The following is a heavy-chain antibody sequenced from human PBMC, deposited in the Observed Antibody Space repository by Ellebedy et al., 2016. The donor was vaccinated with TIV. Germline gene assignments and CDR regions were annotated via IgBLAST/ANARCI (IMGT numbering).Heavy chain of an antibody. V-gene: IGHV1-2*02. D-gene: IGHD5/OR15-5a*01. Sequence: AASVKVSCKTSGYTFTDYYIHWVRQAPGQGLEWRAWINPNSGGTNYAQNFQGRVTVTRDTSTSTAFLELSRLRSDDTAVYYCTRDLTNIVSGDYWGQGTLVTVSS. CDR3: TRDLTNIVSGDY. J-gene: IGHJ4*02. CDR2: INPNSGGT. CDR1: GYTFTDYY.